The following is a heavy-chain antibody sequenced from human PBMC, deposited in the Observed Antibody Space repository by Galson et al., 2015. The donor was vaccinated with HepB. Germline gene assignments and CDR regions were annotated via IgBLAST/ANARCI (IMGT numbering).Heavy chain of an antibody. J-gene: IGHJ4*02. CDR1: GFTFSSYA. D-gene: IGHD2-21*02. CDR2: ISGSGGST. V-gene: IGHV3-23*01. Sequence: SLRLSCAASGFTFSSYAMSWVRQAPGKGLEWVSAISGSGGSTYYADSVKGRFTISRDNSKNTLYLQMNSLRAEDTAVYYCAKVRPPHIVVVTAPPYYFDYWGQGTLVTVSS. CDR3: AKVRPPHIVVVTAPPYYFDY.